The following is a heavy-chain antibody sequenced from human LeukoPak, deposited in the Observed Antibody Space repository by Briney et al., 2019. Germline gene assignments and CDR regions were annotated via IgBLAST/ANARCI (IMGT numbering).Heavy chain of an antibody. CDR1: GYTFTGYY. J-gene: IGHJ4*02. CDR2: INPNSGGT. Sequence: ASVKVSCKASGYTFTGYYLHWVRQAPGQGLEWMGCINPNSGGTNYAQKFQGRVTMTRDTSISTAYMELNRLRSDETAVYYCARSYYDSSGYGSFDYWGQGTLVTVSS. CDR3: ARSYYDSSGYGSFDY. V-gene: IGHV1-2*02. D-gene: IGHD3-22*01.